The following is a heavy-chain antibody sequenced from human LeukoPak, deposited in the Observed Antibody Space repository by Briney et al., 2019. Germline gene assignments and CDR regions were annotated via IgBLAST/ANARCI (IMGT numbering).Heavy chain of an antibody. Sequence: PSETLSLTCTVSGGSISSSSYYWGWIRQPPGKGLEWIGSIYYSGSTYYNPSLKSRVTISVDTSKNQFSLKLSSVTAADTAVYYCARLKPVVYISGWYFDYWGQGTLVTVSS. CDR2: IYYSGST. D-gene: IGHD6-19*01. CDR3: ARLKPVVYISGWYFDY. V-gene: IGHV4-39*01. CDR1: GGSISSSSYY. J-gene: IGHJ4*02.